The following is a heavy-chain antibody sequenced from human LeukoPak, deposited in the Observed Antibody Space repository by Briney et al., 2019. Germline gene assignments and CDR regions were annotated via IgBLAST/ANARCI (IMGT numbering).Heavy chain of an antibody. CDR1: GFTFSSHT. J-gene: IGHJ4*02. Sequence: GGSLRLSCAASGFTFSSHTMNWVRQAPGKGLEWVSSISGSSRHKYYADSVKGRFTISRDNAKNSLYLQMNSLRAEDTAVYYCAKDRITMVRGVIRGDYWGQGTLVTVSS. D-gene: IGHD3-10*01. CDR3: AKDRITMVRGVIRGDY. CDR2: ISGSSRHK. V-gene: IGHV3-21*01.